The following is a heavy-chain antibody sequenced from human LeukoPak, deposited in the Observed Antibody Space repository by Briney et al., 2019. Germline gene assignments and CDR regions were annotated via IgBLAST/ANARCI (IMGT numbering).Heavy chain of an antibody. J-gene: IGHJ4*02. CDR3: AKDMGGYNYFDY. CDR1: GFTFDDYA. Sequence: GRSLRLSCAASGFTFDDYAMHWVRQAPGKGLEWVSGISWNSGSIGYADSVKGRFTISRDNAKNSLYLQMNSLRAEDTALYYCAKDMGGYNYFDYGGQGTLVTVSS. D-gene: IGHD5-12*01. CDR2: ISWNSGSI. V-gene: IGHV3-9*01.